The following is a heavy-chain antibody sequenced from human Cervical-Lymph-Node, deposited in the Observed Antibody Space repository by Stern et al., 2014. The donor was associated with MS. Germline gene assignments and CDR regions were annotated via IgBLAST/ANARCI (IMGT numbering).Heavy chain of an antibody. D-gene: IGHD3-22*01. J-gene: IGHJ4*02. CDR1: GFTFSSYC. V-gene: IGHV3-33*01. CDR3: ARDGPDSSGYYWFWDY. CDR2: IWYDGSNK. Sequence: VQLVESGGGVVQPGRSLRLSCAASGFTFSSYCMHWVRQAPGKGLEWVAVIWYDGSNKYYADSVKGRFTISRDNSKNTLYLQMNSLRAEDTAVYYCARDGPDSSGYYWFWDYWGQGTLVTVSS.